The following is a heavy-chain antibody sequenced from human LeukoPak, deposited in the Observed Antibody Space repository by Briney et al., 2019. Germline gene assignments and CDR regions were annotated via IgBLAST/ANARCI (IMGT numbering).Heavy chain of an antibody. CDR3: ARDLYNWNDVSGSAFDI. CDR2: ISHDGSNK. J-gene: IGHJ3*02. CDR1: GFTFSNYG. V-gene: IGHV3-30*03. Sequence: GRSLRLSCAASGFTFSNYGMHWVRQAPGKGLEWVSIISHDGSNKYYADSVKGRFTISRDNSKNTLYLQMNSLRVEDTAVYYCARDLYNWNDVSGSAFDIWGEGTMVTVSS. D-gene: IGHD1-20*01.